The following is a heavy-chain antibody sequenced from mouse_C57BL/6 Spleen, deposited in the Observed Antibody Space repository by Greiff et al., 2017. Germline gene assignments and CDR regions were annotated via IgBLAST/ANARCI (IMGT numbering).Heavy chain of an antibody. V-gene: IGHV1-74*01. D-gene: IGHD1-1*01. Sequence: QVQLQQPGAELVKPGASVKVSCKASGYTFTSYWMHWVKQRPGQGLEWIGRIHPSDSDTNYNQKFKGKATLTVDKSSSTADMQLSSLTSEDSAVYYCAIMGTVVATDFDYWGQGTTLTVSS. CDR2: IHPSDSDT. CDR3: AIMGTVVATDFDY. J-gene: IGHJ2*01. CDR1: GYTFTSYW.